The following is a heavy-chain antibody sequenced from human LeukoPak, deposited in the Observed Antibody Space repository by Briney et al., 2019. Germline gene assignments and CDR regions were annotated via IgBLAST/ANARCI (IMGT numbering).Heavy chain of an antibody. Sequence: SVTLSLTCTVSGDSITSRSHYWGWIRQPPGQGLEWIWSIYYSGRTNYKLSLKSQVTMFVDTSKNQFSLKQSSVTAADTAVYYCARNLERWAHPVFAYWGGGTLVTVSS. CDR1: GDSITSRSHY. D-gene: IGHD5-24*01. V-gene: IGHV4-39*01. J-gene: IGHJ4*02. CDR3: ARNLERWAHPVFAY. CDR2: IYYSGRT.